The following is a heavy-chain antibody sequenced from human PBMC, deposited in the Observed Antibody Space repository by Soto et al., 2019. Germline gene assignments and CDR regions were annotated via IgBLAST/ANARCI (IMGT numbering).Heavy chain of an antibody. D-gene: IGHD3-3*01. V-gene: IGHV4-34*01. CDR2: INHSGST. CDR3: ARGDNSTYYDFWSGYYRYYYYMDV. Sequence: SETLSLTCAVYGGSFSGYYWSWIRQPPGKGLEWIGEINHSGSTNYNPSLKSRVTISVDTSKNQFSLKLSSVTAADTAVYYCARGDNSTYYDFWSGYYRYYYYMDVWGKGTTVTVSS. CDR1: GGSFSGYY. J-gene: IGHJ6*03.